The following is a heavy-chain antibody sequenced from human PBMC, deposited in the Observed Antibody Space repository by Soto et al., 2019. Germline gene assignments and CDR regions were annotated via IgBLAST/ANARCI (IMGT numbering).Heavy chain of an antibody. D-gene: IGHD6-19*01. J-gene: IGHJ4*02. CDR1: GFTFSSYG. Sequence: QVQLVESGGGVVQPERSLRLSCAASGFTFSSYGMHWVRQAPGKGLEWVAVISYDGSNKYYADSVKGRFTISRDNSKNTLYLQMNSLRAEDTAVYYCAKSHTLAVAGALTDYWGQGTLVTVSS. CDR3: AKSHTLAVAGALTDY. CDR2: ISYDGSNK. V-gene: IGHV3-30*18.